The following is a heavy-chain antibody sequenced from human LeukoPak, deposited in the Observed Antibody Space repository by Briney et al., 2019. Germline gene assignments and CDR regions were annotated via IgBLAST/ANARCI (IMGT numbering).Heavy chain of an antibody. CDR2: ISGSGGST. J-gene: IGHJ4*02. Sequence: GGSLRLSCAASGFTFSSYAMSWVRQAPGKGLEGVSAISGSGGSTYYADSVKGRFTISRDNSKNTLYLQMNSLRAEDTAVYYCAKVPWEFHYFDYWGQGTLVTVSS. V-gene: IGHV3-23*01. CDR1: GFTFSSYA. D-gene: IGHD1-26*01. CDR3: AKVPWEFHYFDY.